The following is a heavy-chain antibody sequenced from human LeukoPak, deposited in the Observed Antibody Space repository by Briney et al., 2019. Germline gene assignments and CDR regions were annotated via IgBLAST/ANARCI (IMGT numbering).Heavy chain of an antibody. CDR3: TSPRGYYLGY. Sequence: PGGSLRLSCAASGLTFSGSAMHWVRQASGKGLEWVGRIRSKANSYATAYAASVKGRFTIYRDDSQNTAYLQMNSLKTEDTAVYYCTSPRGYYLGYWGQGTLVTVSS. V-gene: IGHV3-73*01. J-gene: IGHJ4*02. CDR2: IRSKANSYAT. D-gene: IGHD3-10*01. CDR1: GLTFSGSA.